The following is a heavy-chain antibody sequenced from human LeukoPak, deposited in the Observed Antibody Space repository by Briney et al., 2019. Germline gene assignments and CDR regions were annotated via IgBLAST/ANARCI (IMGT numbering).Heavy chain of an antibody. Sequence: GGSLRLSCAASGFAVSSNYMSWVRQAPGKGLEWVSVIYSGGSTYYADSVKGRFTISRHNSKNTLYLQMNSLRAEDTAVYYCARGGSSGWYALSYSYYYYGMDIWGQGTTVTVSS. CDR2: IYSGGST. J-gene: IGHJ6*02. CDR3: ARGGSSGWYALSYSYYYYGMDI. D-gene: IGHD6-19*01. CDR1: GFAVSSNY. V-gene: IGHV3-53*04.